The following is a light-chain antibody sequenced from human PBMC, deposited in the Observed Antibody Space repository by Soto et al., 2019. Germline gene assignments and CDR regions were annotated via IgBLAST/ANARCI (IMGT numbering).Light chain of an antibody. J-gene: IGKJ2*01. CDR3: QQYNNWPPSMYT. V-gene: IGKV3-15*01. Sequence: EIVMTQSPATLSVSPGERATLSCRASQSVSSNLAWYQQKPGQAPRLLIYGASTRATGIPARFSGSGSGTEFTLTSISLQYEDFAVYYCQQYNNWPPSMYTFGQGTKLEIK. CDR2: GAS. CDR1: QSVSSN.